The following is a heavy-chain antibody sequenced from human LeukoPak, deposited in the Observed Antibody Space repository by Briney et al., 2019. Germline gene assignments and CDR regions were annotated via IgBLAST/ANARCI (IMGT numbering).Heavy chain of an antibody. CDR2: IYYSGST. CDR3: ARDRVLILTTVTRGWFDP. D-gene: IGHD4-17*01. CDR1: GGSISNYY. J-gene: IGHJ5*02. Sequence: SETLSLTCTVSGGSISNYYWTWIRQPAGKGLEWIGSIYYSGSTYYNPSLKSRVTISVDTSKNQFSLKLSSVTAADTAVYYCARDRVLILTTVTRGWFDPWGQGTLVTVSS. V-gene: IGHV4-4*07.